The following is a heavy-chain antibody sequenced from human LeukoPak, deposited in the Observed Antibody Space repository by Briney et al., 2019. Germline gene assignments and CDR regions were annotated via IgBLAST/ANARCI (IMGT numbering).Heavy chain of an antibody. CDR2: ISGSGGST. D-gene: IGHD6-13*01. CDR1: GFTFSSYA. Sequence: PGGSLRLSCAASGFTFSSYAMSWVRQAPGKGLEWVSAISGSGGSTYYADSVKGRFTISRDNAKNSLYLQMNSLRAEDTAVYYCARDVPAAAGHMYGMDVWGQGTTVTVSS. J-gene: IGHJ6*02. V-gene: IGHV3-23*01. CDR3: ARDVPAAAGHMYGMDV.